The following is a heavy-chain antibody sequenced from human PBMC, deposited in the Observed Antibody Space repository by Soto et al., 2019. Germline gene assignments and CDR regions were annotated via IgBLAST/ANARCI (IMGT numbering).Heavy chain of an antibody. CDR3: ARGPEYNPRAPNFDY. CDR2: IYYSGST. V-gene: IGHV4-39*07. Sequence: SETLSLTCTVSGDSGGFISSSSYHWGWIRQPPGKGLEWIGNIYYSGSTYYNPSLKSRVTISGDTSKNQFSLRLSSLRSEDTAVYYCARGPEYNPRAPNFDYWGQGTLVTVSS. J-gene: IGHJ4*02. CDR1: GDSGGFISSSSYH. D-gene: IGHD1-1*01.